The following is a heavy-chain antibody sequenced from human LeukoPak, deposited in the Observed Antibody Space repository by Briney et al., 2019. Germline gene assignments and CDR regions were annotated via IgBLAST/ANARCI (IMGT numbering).Heavy chain of an antibody. CDR3: ARDGDYYGSGSYYYGFDY. D-gene: IGHD3-10*01. CDR1: GYTFTSYG. J-gene: IGHJ4*02. V-gene: IGHV1-18*01. CDR2: ISAYNGNT. Sequence: ASVKVSCKASGYTFTSYGISWVRQAPGQGLEWMGWISAYNGNTNYAQKLQGRVTMTTDTSTSTAYTELRSLRSDDTAVYYCARDGDYYGSGSYYYGFDYWGQGTLVTVSS.